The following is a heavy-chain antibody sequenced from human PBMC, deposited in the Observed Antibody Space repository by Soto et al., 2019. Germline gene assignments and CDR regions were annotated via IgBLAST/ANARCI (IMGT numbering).Heavy chain of an antibody. J-gene: IGHJ4*02. CDR2: ISDDGSTA. Sequence: GSLRLSCAVSGFTFSAYWMHWVRQVPGKGLTWVPRISDDGSTATYADSVKGRFIISRDNAKNTLYLEMNTLRADDSGLYYCARGTRVSSTGTGAHWGRGNLVTVSS. CDR1: GFTFSAYW. CDR3: ARGTRVSSTGTGAH. V-gene: IGHV3-74*01. D-gene: IGHD1-1*01.